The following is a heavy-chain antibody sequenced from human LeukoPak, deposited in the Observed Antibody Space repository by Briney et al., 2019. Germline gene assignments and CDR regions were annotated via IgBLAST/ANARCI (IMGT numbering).Heavy chain of an antibody. CDR3: ARRVAAAGTDWFDP. J-gene: IGHJ5*02. Sequence: GASVKVSCKASGYTFTGYGISWVRQAPGQGLEWMGWISAYNGNTNYAQKLQGRVTMTSDTSTSTAYMELRSLRSDDTAVYYCARRVAAAGTDWFDPWGQGTLVTVPS. CDR2: ISAYNGNT. D-gene: IGHD6-13*01. CDR1: GYTFTGYG. V-gene: IGHV1-18*01.